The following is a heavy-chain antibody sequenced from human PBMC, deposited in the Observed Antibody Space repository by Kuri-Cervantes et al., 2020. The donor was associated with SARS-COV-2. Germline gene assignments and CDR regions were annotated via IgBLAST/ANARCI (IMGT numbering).Heavy chain of an antibody. CDR1: EDTFSRYA. CDR2: VIPILDIA. D-gene: IGHD3-9*01. Sequence: AVQDSCKASEDTFSRYAINWVRQAAGQGLEWMGGVIPILDIAKYAHKFQDRVTITADKSTSTAYMELSSLRCEDPAVYYCMCVENDILSGDYAWWGQGTLVTVSS. CDR3: MCVENDILSGDYAW. J-gene: IGHJ4*02. V-gene: IGHV1-69*10.